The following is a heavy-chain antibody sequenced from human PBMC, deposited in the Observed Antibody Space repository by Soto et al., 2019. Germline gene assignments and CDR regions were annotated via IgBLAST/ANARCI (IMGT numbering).Heavy chain of an antibody. CDR2: IIGTGGST. Sequence: EIQLLESGGGLVQPGGSLRLSCAASGFTFTNYAMSWVRQAPGKGLEWVSGIIGTGGSTYYADAVKGRFTISRDNSQNTVYLQMNSLRVEDTAVYYCVKDSKERSLIDAFDIWGQGTMVTVSS. V-gene: IGHV3-23*01. CDR3: VKDSKERSLIDAFDI. J-gene: IGHJ3*02. CDR1: GFTFTNYA. D-gene: IGHD2-8*01.